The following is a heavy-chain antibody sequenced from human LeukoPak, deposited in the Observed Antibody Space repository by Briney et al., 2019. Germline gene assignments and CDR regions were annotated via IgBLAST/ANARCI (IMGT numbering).Heavy chain of an antibody. Sequence: PGGSLRLSCAASGFTFSSYSMNWVRQAPGKGLEWVSSISSSSSYIYYADSVKGRFTISRDNAKNSLYLQMNSLRAEDTAVYYCARVYEDPMYYDILTALDYWGQGTLVTVSS. CDR2: ISSSSSYI. D-gene: IGHD3-9*01. CDR1: GFTFSSYS. J-gene: IGHJ4*02. CDR3: ARVYEDPMYYDILTALDY. V-gene: IGHV3-21*01.